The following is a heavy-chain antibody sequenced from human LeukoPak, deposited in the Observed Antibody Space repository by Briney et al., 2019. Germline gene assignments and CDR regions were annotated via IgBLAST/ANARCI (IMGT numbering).Heavy chain of an antibody. V-gene: IGHV4-31*03. J-gene: IGHJ4*02. CDR1: GGSIRSGGYY. D-gene: IGHD5-18*01. CDR2: IYYSGST. Sequence: SETLSLTCTVSGGSIRSGGYYWSWIRQHPGKGLEWIGYIYYSGSTYYNPSLKSRVTISVDTSKNQFSLKLSSVTAADTAVYYCASSLLVDTAMVFFDYWGQGTLVTVSS. CDR3: ASSLLVDTAMVFFDY.